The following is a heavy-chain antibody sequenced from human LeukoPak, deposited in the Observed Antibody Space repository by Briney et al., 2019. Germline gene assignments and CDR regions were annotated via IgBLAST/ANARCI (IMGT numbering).Heavy chain of an antibody. CDR3: ARAVGYCSSSICYRLDY. V-gene: IGHV3-66*01. J-gene: IGHJ4*02. Sequence: GGSLRLSCAASGFTVSSNYMSWVRQAPGKGLEWVSVIYSGGSTYYADSVKGRFTISRDNAKNSLYLQMNSLRAEDTAVYYCARAVGYCSSSICYRLDYWGQGTLVTVSS. CDR2: IYSGGST. D-gene: IGHD2-2*01. CDR1: GFTVSSNY.